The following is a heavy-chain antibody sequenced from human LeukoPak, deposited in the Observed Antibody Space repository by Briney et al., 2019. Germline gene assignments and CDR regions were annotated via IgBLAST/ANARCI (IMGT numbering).Heavy chain of an antibody. CDR1: GYSFTSYW. CDR3: ARLPYYDFWSGYSSFDY. J-gene: IGHJ4*02. V-gene: IGHV5-51*01. CDR2: IYPGDSDT. Sequence: GESLKISCKGSGYSFTSYWICWVRQMPGKGLEWMGIIYPGDSDTRYSPSFQGQVTISADKSISTAYLQWSSLKASDTAMYYCARLPYYDFWSGYSSFDYWGQGTLVTVSS. D-gene: IGHD3-3*01.